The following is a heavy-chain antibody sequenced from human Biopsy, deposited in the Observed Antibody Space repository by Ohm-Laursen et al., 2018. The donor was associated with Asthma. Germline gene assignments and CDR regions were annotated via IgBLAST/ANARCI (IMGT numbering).Heavy chain of an antibody. J-gene: IGHJ4*02. CDR1: GFTSTSYA. CDR3: ARDVMEWYLPAFDF. V-gene: IGHV3-30-3*01. D-gene: IGHD3-3*01. Sequence: SLRLSCAASGFTSTSYAMHWVRQAPGKGLEWVAVGGSYYDGGLKYYADSVNGRFTVSRDDSKNTLYLQMNSLRPDDTAVYYCARDVMEWYLPAFDFWGQGTLVTVSS. CDR2: GGSYYDGGLK.